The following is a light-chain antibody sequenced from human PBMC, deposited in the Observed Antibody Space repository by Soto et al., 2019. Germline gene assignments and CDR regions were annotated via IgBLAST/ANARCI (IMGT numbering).Light chain of an antibody. Sequence: QSVLTQPASVSGSPGQSITISCTGSSSDVGGYNYVSWYQQHPGKAPKLVIYEVSNRPSGVANRFSGSKSGNTASLTISGVQAEDEADYYCSSYSSSSNVVFGGGTKVTVL. J-gene: IGLJ2*01. CDR2: EVS. CDR1: SSDVGGYNY. V-gene: IGLV2-14*01. CDR3: SSYSSSSNVV.